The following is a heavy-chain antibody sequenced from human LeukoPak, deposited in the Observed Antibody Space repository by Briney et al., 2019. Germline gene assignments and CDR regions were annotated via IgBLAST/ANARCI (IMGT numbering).Heavy chain of an antibody. V-gene: IGHV3-48*02. CDR2: XXXXXXSX. CDR1: GFTFXXXX. Sequence: GGSLRLSXAASGFTFXXXXXXXXRQAPGKGXXXXXXXXXXXXSXYYADSVKGRXTXXRDNAKNSLYLQMNSLRDEDTAVYYCARDLLRYCSSTSCSYSGMDVWGQGTTVTVSS. D-gene: IGHD2-2*01. J-gene: IGHJ6*02. CDR3: ARDLLRYCSSTSCSYSGMDV.